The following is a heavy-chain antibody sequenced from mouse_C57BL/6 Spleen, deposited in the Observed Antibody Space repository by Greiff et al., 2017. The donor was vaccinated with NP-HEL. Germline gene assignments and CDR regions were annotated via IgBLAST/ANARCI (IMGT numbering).Heavy chain of an antibody. Sequence: VQLQQSGAELVKPGASVKLSCTASGFTIKDYYMHWVKQRTEQGLEWIGRIDPEDGETKYAPNFQGKATITADTSSNTAYLQLSSLTSEDTAVYYCARYETVVGYAMDYWGQGTSVTVSS. CDR1: GFTIKDYY. D-gene: IGHD1-1*01. CDR2: IDPEDGET. J-gene: IGHJ4*01. V-gene: IGHV14-2*01. CDR3: ARYETVVGYAMDY.